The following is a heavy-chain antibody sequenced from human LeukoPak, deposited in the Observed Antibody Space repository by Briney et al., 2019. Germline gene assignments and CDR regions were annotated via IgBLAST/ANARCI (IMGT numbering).Heavy chain of an antibody. CDR2: IRSYNDYI. J-gene: IGHJ4*02. CDR3: ARDGGYCTKGVCYLDY. Sequence: PGGSLRLSCAASGFTFRGYSMNCVRDAPGEGLEGVSSIRSYNDYIYYADSVKGRFTISRDNAKNSMYLEMNSLRAEDTAVYYCARDGGYCTKGVCYLDYWGQGTLVTVSS. CDR1: GFTFRGYS. D-gene: IGHD2-8*01. V-gene: IGHV3-21*01.